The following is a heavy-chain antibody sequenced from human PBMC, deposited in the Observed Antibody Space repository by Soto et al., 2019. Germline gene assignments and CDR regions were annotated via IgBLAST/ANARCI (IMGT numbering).Heavy chain of an antibody. CDR3: ARVKEWPASTWYGIDV. CDR1: GYTFTGYY. J-gene: IGHJ6*02. CDR2: INPNSGGT. Sequence: QVQLVQSGAEVKKPGASVKVSCKASGYTFTGYYMHWVRQAPGQGLEWMGWINPNSGGTNYAQKFQGRVTMTRDTSIRTAYMELSRLRSDDTAAYYCARVKEWPASTWYGIDVWGQGTTVTVSS. V-gene: IGHV1-2*02. D-gene: IGHD1-26*01.